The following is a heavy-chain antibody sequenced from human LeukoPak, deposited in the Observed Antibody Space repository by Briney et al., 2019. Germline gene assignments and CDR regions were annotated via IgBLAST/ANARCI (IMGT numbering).Heavy chain of an antibody. CDR2: IIPIFGTA. J-gene: IGHJ4*02. Sequence: GSSVKVSCKASGGTFSSYAISWVRQAPGRGLEWMGGIIPIFGTANYAQKFQGRVTITADESTSTAYMELSSLRSEDTAVYYCARGAYCSSTSCYTHWGQGTLVTVSS. CDR1: GGTFSSYA. D-gene: IGHD2-2*02. CDR3: ARGAYCSSTSCYTH. V-gene: IGHV1-69*01.